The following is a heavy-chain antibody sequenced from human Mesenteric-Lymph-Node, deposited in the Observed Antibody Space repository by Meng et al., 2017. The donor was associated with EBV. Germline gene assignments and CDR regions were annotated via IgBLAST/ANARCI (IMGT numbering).Heavy chain of an antibody. Sequence: QVQLQGSGSGLVKPSQNLSLTCVVSGDSVSSHEFAWSWIRQPPGKGLEWIGFIYHAGATNYNPSLKSRVTLSIDKSQNQFSLRLSSVSAADTAVYYCARGGDYHDYWGQGILVTGSS. V-gene: IGHV4-30-2*01. CDR3: ARGGDYHDY. CDR1: GDSVSSHEFA. CDR2: IYHAGAT. J-gene: IGHJ4*02.